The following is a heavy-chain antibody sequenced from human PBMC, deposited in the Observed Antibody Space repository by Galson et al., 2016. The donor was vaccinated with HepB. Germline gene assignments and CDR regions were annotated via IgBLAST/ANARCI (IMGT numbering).Heavy chain of an antibody. CDR3: ARDLTDGSYYTMDV. V-gene: IGHV1-3*01. D-gene: IGHD3-16*01. J-gene: IGHJ6*02. CDR2: INADNGDT. CDR1: GYTFTNYA. Sequence: SLKVSCKASGYTFTNYAIHWVRQAPGQRLEWMGWINADNGDTKFSQRFQGRVTITRDTSANTAYMDLSSLRSEDTAVYYCARDLTDGSYYTMDVWGLGTTVTVSS.